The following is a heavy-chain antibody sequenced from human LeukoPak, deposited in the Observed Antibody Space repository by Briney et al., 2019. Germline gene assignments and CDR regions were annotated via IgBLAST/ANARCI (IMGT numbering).Heavy chain of an antibody. CDR3: ARGVRASLDY. D-gene: IGHD3-16*02. J-gene: IGHJ4*02. Sequence: GGSLRLSCVASGFTFSESWMTWVRQAPGKGLEWVAVISYDGSNKYYADSVKGRFTISRDNSKNTLYLQMNSLRAEDTAVYYCARGVRASLDYWGQGTLVTVSS. V-gene: IGHV3-30-3*01. CDR1: GFTFSESW. CDR2: ISYDGSNK.